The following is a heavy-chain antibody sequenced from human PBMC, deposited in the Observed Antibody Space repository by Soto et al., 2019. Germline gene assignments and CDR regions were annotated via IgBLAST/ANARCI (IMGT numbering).Heavy chain of an antibody. CDR2: IYYSGST. CDR3: ARHHDS. CDR1: GGSSSSYY. Sequence: PSETLSLTCTVSGGSSSSYYWSWIRQPPGKGLEWIGYIYYSGSTNYNPPLKSRVTISVDTSKNQFSLKLSSVTAADTAVYYCARHHDSWGQGTLVTVSS. J-gene: IGHJ4*02. V-gene: IGHV4-59*08.